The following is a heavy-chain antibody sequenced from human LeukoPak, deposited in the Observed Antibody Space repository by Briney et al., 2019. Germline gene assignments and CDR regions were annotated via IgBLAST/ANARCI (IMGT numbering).Heavy chain of an antibody. Sequence: SETLSLTCTVSGGSISSYYWSWIRQPPGKGLEWIGYIYYSGSTNYNPSLKSRVTISVDTSKNQFSLKLSSVTAADTAVYYCARDYVGGLDYWGQGTLVTVSS. V-gene: IGHV4-59*01. D-gene: IGHD3-16*01. CDR1: GGSISSYY. CDR3: ARDYVGGLDY. CDR2: IYYSGST. J-gene: IGHJ4*02.